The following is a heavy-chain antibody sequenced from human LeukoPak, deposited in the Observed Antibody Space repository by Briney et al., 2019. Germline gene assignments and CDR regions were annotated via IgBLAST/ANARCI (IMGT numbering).Heavy chain of an antibody. Sequence: ASVKVSCKASGYTFTGYYMHWVRQAPGKGLEWMGGFDPEDGETIYAQKFQGRVTMTEDTSTDTAYMELSSLRSEDTAVYYCATGVIAVAGYFDYWGQGTLVTVSS. CDR1: GYTFTGYY. V-gene: IGHV1-24*01. CDR3: ATGVIAVAGYFDY. CDR2: FDPEDGET. J-gene: IGHJ4*02. D-gene: IGHD6-19*01.